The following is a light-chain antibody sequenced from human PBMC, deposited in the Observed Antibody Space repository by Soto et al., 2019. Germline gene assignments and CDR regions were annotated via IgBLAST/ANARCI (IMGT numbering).Light chain of an antibody. CDR2: KAS. Sequence: DIQMTQSPSTLSASVGDRVTITCRASQSISSWLTWYQQKAGQAPKLLIYKASIVESGVPSRFSGSGSGTECTLTISSLQHDDSATYYFQQYSYFATFGQGTRVEVK. CDR3: QQYSYFAT. V-gene: IGKV1-5*03. J-gene: IGKJ1*01. CDR1: QSISSW.